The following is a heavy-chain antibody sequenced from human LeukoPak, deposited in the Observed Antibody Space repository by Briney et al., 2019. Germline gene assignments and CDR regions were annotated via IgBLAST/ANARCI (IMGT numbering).Heavy chain of an antibody. CDR1: GGSISSGDYY. Sequence: SQTLSLTCAVSGGSISSGDYYWNWIRQPPGKGLEWIGYIYYSGTTYYNPSLKSRVTTSVDTSKNQFSLKLSSVTAADTAVYYCARGGDSGWKYFDYWGQGTLVAVSS. CDR2: IYYSGTT. J-gene: IGHJ4*02. D-gene: IGHD6-19*01. CDR3: ARGGDSGWKYFDY. V-gene: IGHV4-30-4*08.